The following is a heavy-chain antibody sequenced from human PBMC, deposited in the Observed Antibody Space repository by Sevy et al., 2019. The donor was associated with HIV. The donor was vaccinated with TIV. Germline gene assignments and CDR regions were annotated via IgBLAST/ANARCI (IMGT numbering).Heavy chain of an antibody. J-gene: IGHJ4*02. CDR3: ATHAGIAAAGRVFDY. V-gene: IGHV3-72*01. CDR1: GFTFSDHY. CDR2: TRNKADGYTT. D-gene: IGHD6-13*01. Sequence: GGSLRLSCVASGFTFSDHYMEWVRQAPGKGLEWVGRTRNKADGYTTEYAASVKGRFTISRYESKSSLYVQMNSLKAEDTAVYYCATHAGIAAAGRVFDYWGQGTLVTVSS.